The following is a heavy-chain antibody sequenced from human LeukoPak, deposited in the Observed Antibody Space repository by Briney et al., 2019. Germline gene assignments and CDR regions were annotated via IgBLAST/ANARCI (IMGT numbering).Heavy chain of an antibody. CDR2: INTNSGGT. CDR1: GYTFTIHH. CDR3: ARDYSTSSWDN. V-gene: IGHV1-2*02. Sequence: GASVKVSCKTSGYTFTIHHIQWVRQAPGQGLEWMGWINTNSGGTIYSQKFQGRITMTRDPSITTAYMELSSLRSHDTAVYYCARDYSTSSWDNWGQGTLVTVSS. D-gene: IGHD6-13*01. J-gene: IGHJ4*02.